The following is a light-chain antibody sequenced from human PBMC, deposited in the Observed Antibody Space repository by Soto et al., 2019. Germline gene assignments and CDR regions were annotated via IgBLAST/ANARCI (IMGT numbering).Light chain of an antibody. Sequence: QSVLTQPPSASGSPGQSVTISCTGTNSDVGGYNYVSWYQQYPGKAPKLIIYEVNERPSGVLDRFSGSKSGNTASLTVSGLQTADEADYYSSSYAGSNWYVFGTGTKVTVL. CDR1: NSDVGGYNY. CDR3: SSYAGSNWYV. V-gene: IGLV2-8*01. J-gene: IGLJ1*01. CDR2: EVN.